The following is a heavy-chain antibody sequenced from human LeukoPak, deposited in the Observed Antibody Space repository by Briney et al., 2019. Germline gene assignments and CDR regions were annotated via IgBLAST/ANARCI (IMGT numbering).Heavy chain of an antibody. D-gene: IGHD1-20*01. J-gene: IGHJ4*02. CDR2: IKSKADGETI. Sequence: GGSLRLSCAASGFTFTNAWMNWVRQAPGKGLEWVGRIKSKADGETIDYAAPVKGRFTFSRDDSKNMLYLEMNSLKSEDTAVYYCSTLTSRGLSDSWGQGTLVTVSS. V-gene: IGHV3-15*07. CDR1: GFTFTNAW. CDR3: STLTSRGLSDS.